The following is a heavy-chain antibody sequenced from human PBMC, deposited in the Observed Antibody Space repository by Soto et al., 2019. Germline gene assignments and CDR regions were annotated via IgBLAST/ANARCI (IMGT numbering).Heavy chain of an antibody. J-gene: IGHJ4*02. CDR3: ARGQAELELSPYYFDF. V-gene: IGHV3-49*03. D-gene: IGHD1-7*01. Sequence: PGGSLRLSCTASGFTFGAYAMSWFRQAPGKGLEWVGFIRSKAYGGTTEYAASVKGRFTISRDDSKSIAYLQMNSLKTEDTAIYYCARGQAELELSPYYFDFWGQGTLVTVSS. CDR2: IRSKAYGGTT. CDR1: GFTFGAYA.